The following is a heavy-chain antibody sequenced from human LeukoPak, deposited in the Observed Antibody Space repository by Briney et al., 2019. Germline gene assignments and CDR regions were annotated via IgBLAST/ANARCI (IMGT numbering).Heavy chain of an antibody. CDR3: ARGREYCSSTSCYTFDY. CDR1: GFTFSSYA. Sequence: PGGSLRLSCAASGFTFSSYAMSWVRQAPGKGLEWVSSISSSSSYIYYADSVKGRFTISRDNAKNSLYLQMNSLRAEDTAVYYCARGREYCSSTSCYTFDYWGQGTLVTVSS. CDR2: ISSSSSYI. J-gene: IGHJ4*02. D-gene: IGHD2-2*02. V-gene: IGHV3-21*01.